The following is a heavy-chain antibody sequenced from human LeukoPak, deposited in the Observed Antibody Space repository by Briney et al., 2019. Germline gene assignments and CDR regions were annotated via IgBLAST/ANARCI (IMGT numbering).Heavy chain of an antibody. D-gene: IGHD3-3*01. CDR3: ASQGQTYYDFWSGYQFDF. CDR1: GYSISSGYY. CDR2: IYHSGST. J-gene: IGHJ4*02. V-gene: IGHV4-38-2*01. Sequence: PSETLSLTXAVSGYSISSGYYWGWIRQPPGKGLEWIGSIYHSGSTYYNPSLKSRVTISVDTSKNQFSLKLSSVTAADTAVYYCASQGQTYYDFWSGYQFDFWGQGTLVTVSS.